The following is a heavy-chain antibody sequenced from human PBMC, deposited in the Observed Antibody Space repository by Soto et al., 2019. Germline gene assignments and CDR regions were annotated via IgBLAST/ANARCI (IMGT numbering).Heavy chain of an antibody. Sequence: ASVKVSCKASGYTFTGYYMHWVRQAPGQGLEWMGWINPNSGGTNYAQKFQGRVTMTRDTSISTAYMELSRLRSDDTAVYYCARTSHDYGDYFGPGRLGYGMDVWGQGTTVTVSS. CDR3: ARTSHDYGDYFGPGRLGYGMDV. J-gene: IGHJ6*02. V-gene: IGHV1-2*02. CDR1: GYTFTGYY. D-gene: IGHD4-17*01. CDR2: INPNSGGT.